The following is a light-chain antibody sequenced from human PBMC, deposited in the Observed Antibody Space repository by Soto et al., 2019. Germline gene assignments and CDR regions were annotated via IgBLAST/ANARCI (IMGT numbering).Light chain of an antibody. CDR3: LQHNSHPRT. CDR1: QGIRND. Sequence: DIQMTQSPSSLSASVGDRVSITCRASQGIRNDLNWYQQKPGKAPKRLIYGATSLQSGVPSRFSGSGSGTEFTLTISSLQPEDCATYYCLQHNSHPRTFGPGTKVEIK. CDR2: GAT. V-gene: IGKV1-17*01. J-gene: IGKJ3*01.